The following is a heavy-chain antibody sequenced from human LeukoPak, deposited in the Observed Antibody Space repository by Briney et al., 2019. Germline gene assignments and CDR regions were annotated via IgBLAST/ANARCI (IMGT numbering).Heavy chain of an antibody. Sequence: GGSLRLSYAASGFTFSSYAINSVRQAPGKGMECLSAISGSGGHIYYADSLKGRFTISRDNSKNTAYLEMNSLRAEDTAVYHCAKIMGSSPSTAYFAYWGQGTLVTVSS. CDR3: AKIMGSSPSTAYFAY. V-gene: IGHV3-23*01. CDR2: ISGSGGHI. D-gene: IGHD6-6*01. CDR1: GFTFSSYA. J-gene: IGHJ4*02.